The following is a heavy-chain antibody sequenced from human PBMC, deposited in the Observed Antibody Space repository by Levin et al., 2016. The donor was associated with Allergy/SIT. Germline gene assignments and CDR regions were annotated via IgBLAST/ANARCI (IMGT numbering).Heavy chain of an antibody. Sequence: WIRQPPGKGLEWVGSIYYSGSTNYNPSLKSRVTISVDTSKNQFSLKLTSVTAADTAVYYCARHGECSGGNCNSAFDPWGQGALVTVSS. D-gene: IGHD2-15*01. CDR3: ARHGECSGGNCNSAFDP. CDR2: IYYSGST. J-gene: IGHJ5*02. V-gene: IGHV4-39*01.